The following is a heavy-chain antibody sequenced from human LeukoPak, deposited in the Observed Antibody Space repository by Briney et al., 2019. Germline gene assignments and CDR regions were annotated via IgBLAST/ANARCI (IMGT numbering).Heavy chain of an antibody. CDR3: ARAYMDFWSGYLGGYYYYMDV. Sequence: RASVKVSCKASGYTFTSYGISWVRQAPGQGLEWMGWISAYNGNTNYAQKLQGRVTMTTDTSTSTAYMELRSLRSDDTAVYYCARAYMDFWSGYLGGYYYYMDVWGKGTTVTVSS. D-gene: IGHD3-3*01. CDR2: ISAYNGNT. CDR1: GYTFTSYG. J-gene: IGHJ6*03. V-gene: IGHV1-18*01.